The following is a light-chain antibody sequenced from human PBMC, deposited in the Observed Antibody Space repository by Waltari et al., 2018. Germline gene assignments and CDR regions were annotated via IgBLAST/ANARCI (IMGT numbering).Light chain of an antibody. CDR3: VAWDDTLSGMV. CDR2: SNG. CDR1: SPNIGGNI. J-gene: IGLJ3*02. Sequence: QSVLPQPPSASGTPGQRVTISCSGSSPNIGGNIVNWYRQVPGTAPKLLIHSNGLRPSGVPDRFSGSKSGTSASLAISGLQSEDEADYYCVAWDDTLSGMVFGGGTKLTVL. V-gene: IGLV1-44*01.